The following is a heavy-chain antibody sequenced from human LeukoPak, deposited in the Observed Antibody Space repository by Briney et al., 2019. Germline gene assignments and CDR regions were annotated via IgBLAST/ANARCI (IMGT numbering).Heavy chain of an antibody. CDR3: ARDRDGPLGHYYYYGMDV. J-gene: IGHJ6*02. D-gene: IGHD5-24*01. CDR1: GFTFSSYA. Sequence: GGSLRLSCAASGFTFSSYAMHWVRQAPGKGLEWVAVISYDGSNKYYADSVKGRFTISRDNSKSTLYLQMNSLRAEDTAVYYCARDRDGPLGHYYYYGMDVWGQGTTVTVSS. V-gene: IGHV3-30-3*01. CDR2: ISYDGSNK.